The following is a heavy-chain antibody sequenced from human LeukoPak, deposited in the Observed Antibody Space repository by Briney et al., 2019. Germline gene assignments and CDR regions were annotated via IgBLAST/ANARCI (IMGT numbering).Heavy chain of an antibody. CDR1: GFTFSSYS. Sequence: PGGSLRLSCAASGFTFSSYSMNWVRQAPGKGLEWVSSISSSSSYIYYADSVKGRFTISRDNAKNSLYLQMNSLRAEDTAVYYCARGRAYSSGWYDYWGQGTLVTVSS. J-gene: IGHJ4*02. D-gene: IGHD6-19*01. CDR2: ISSSSSYI. V-gene: IGHV3-21*01. CDR3: ARGRAYSSGWYDY.